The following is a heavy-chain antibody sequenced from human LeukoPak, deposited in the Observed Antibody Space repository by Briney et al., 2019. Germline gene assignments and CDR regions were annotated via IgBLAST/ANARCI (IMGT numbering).Heavy chain of an antibody. D-gene: IGHD3-10*01. J-gene: IGHJ6*03. CDR1: GFTFSRYS. CDR2: VNSDGSGT. Sequence: GGSLRLSCAASGFTFSRYSMHWVRQAPGKGLVWVSHVNSDGSGTDYADSVKGRFTIFRDKAKNSLYLQMNSLRAEDTAVYYCARGLPNYGSGTRTYYYYMDIWGKGTTVTVSS. CDR3: ARGLPNYGSGTRTYYYYMDI. V-gene: IGHV3-74*01.